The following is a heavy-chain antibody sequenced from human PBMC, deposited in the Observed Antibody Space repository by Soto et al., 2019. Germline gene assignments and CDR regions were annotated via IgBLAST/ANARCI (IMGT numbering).Heavy chain of an antibody. CDR2: ISWSGGNI. CDR3: AEDKLNSNYEYYFDH. D-gene: IGHD4-4*01. CDR1: GFTLRNYA. Sequence: EVQLVESGGGLVQPGRSLRLSCVASGFTLRNYAMHWVRQAPGKGLEWVSGISWSGGNIGYADSVKGRFTTTRDNAKNSLYLEMNSLRAEDTAWYYCAEDKLNSNYEYYFDHWGQGTLVTVSS. V-gene: IGHV3-9*01. J-gene: IGHJ4*02.